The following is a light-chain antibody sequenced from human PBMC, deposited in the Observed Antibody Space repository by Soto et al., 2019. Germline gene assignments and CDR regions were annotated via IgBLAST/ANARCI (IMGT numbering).Light chain of an antibody. J-gene: IGLJ1*01. V-gene: IGLV1-44*01. CDR3: ASWDDSLNGPV. CDR2: TNT. Sequence: QSVLTQPPSASGTPGQRVTISCSGSSSNVGGNPVNWYQHVPTTAPKLLIYTNTQRPSGVPDRFSGSKSGTSASLAISGLQSEDEADYYGASWDDSLNGPVFGTGTKV. CDR1: SSNVGGNP.